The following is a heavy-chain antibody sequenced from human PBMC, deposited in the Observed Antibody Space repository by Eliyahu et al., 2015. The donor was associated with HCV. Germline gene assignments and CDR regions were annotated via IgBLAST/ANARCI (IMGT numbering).Heavy chain of an antibody. D-gene: IGHD1-14*01. J-gene: IGHJ1*01. CDR3: ATVRASVTHRAEYFQH. CDR2: ILPVFGST. CDR1: GGTFRSLS. V-gene: IGHV1-69*01. Sequence: QVQLVQSGPEVKKPGSSVKVSCKASGGTFRSLSINRVRQAPGQGLEWMGRILPVFGSTNYAQNLQGRISITADESTATAYLEMNSLTPDDTAIFYCATVRASVTHRAEYFQHWGPGTLVTVSS.